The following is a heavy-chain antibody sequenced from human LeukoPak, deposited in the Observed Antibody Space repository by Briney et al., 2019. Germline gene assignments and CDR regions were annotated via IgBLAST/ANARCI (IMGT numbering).Heavy chain of an antibody. CDR2: IYSSGST. J-gene: IGHJ4*02. CDR3: AKSGGYGLIDY. Sequence: SETLSLTCTVSGGSVSGSPYYWGWIRQPPGKGLEWIGSIYSSGSTYYNASLQSRVTISIETSKNQISLRLNSVTAADTAIYYCAKSGGYGLIDYWGQGTLVTVSS. D-gene: IGHD1-26*01. CDR1: GGSVSGSPYY. V-gene: IGHV4-39*01.